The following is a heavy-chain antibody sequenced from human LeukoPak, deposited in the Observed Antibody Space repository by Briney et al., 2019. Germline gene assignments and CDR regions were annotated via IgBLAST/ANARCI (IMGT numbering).Heavy chain of an antibody. J-gene: IGHJ4*02. CDR2: ISYDGSKK. CDR1: GFTFSSYG. CDR3: ARYSGTYRDY. D-gene: IGHD1-26*01. Sequence: PGRSLRLSCAASGFTFSSYGMHWGRQAPGKGLEWVAVISYDGSKKYYADSVKGRFTISRDNAKNSLYLQMNSLRAEDTGVYYCARYSGTYRDYWGRGTLVTVSS. V-gene: IGHV3-30*03.